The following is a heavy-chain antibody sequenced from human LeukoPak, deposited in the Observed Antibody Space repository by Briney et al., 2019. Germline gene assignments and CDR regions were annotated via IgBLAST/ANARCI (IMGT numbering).Heavy chain of an antibody. J-gene: IGHJ4*02. D-gene: IGHD3-10*01. V-gene: IGHV3-74*01. CDR3: AKDHPLWGFGELFDY. Sequence: GGSLRLSCAGSGFTFSSYWMHWVRQAPGKGLVWISRINSDESSTSYADSVKGRFTISRDNAKNTLYLQMNSLRAEDTAVYYCAKDHPLWGFGELFDYWGQGTLVTVSS. CDR1: GFTFSSYW. CDR2: INSDESST.